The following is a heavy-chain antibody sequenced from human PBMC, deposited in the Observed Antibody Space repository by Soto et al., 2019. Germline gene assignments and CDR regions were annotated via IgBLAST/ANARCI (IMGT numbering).Heavy chain of an antibody. CDR1: GYTFTSYG. D-gene: IGHD6-19*01. J-gene: IGHJ2*01. Sequence: QVQLVQSGAEVKKPGASVKVSCKASGYTFTSYGISWVRQAPGQGLEWMGWISAYNGNTNYAQKLQGRVTMTTDTATSTAYVELRSLRSDDTAVYYCAGERGSGSGYWYFDLWGRGTLVTVSS. CDR2: ISAYNGNT. V-gene: IGHV1-18*01. CDR3: AGERGSGSGYWYFDL.